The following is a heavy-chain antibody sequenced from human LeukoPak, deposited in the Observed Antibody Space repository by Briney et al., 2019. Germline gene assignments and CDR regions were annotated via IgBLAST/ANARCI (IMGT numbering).Heavy chain of an antibody. D-gene: IGHD3-9*01. V-gene: IGHV1-18*01. CDR1: GYTFTSYG. Sequence: GASVKVSCKASGYTFTSYGISWVRQAPGQGLEWMGWISAYNGNTNYAQKLQGRVTMTTDTSTSTAYMELRSLRSDDTAVYYCARNDGVLRYFDWLSEGTYFDYWGQGTLVTVSS. J-gene: IGHJ4*02. CDR2: ISAYNGNT. CDR3: ARNDGVLRYFDWLSEGTYFDY.